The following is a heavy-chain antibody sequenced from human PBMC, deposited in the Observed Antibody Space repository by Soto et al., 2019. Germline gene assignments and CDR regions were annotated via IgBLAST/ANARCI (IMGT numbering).Heavy chain of an antibody. V-gene: IGHV3-11*01. CDR1: GFNVSDYS. CDR3: ARVRYYFDY. CDR2: ISSSGSTI. D-gene: IGHD3-10*01. J-gene: IGHJ4*02. Sequence: RLSCAASGFNVSDYSMSWIRQAPGKGLEWVSYISSSGSTINYADSVKGRFTISRDNAKNSLYLQMNSLRAEDTAVYYCARVRYYFDYWGQGSLVAVSS.